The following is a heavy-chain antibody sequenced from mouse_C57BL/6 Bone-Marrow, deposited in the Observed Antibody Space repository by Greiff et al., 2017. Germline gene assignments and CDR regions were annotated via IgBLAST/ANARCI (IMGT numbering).Heavy chain of an antibody. D-gene: IGHD2-3*01. Sequence: QVQLQQSGAELVRPGTSVKMSCKASGYTFTNYWIGWAKQRPGHGLAWIGDIYPGGGYTNYNEKFKGKATLTADKSSSPAYMQFSSLTSEDSAIYYCARSDGYYAYYAMDYWVQGTSVTVSS. CDR3: ARSDGYYAYYAMDY. V-gene: IGHV1-63*01. CDR2: IYPGGGYT. CDR1: GYTFTNYW. J-gene: IGHJ4*01.